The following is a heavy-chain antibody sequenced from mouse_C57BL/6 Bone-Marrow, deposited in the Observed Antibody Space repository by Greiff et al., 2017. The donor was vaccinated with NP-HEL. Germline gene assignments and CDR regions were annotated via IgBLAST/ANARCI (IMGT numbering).Heavy chain of an antibody. Sequence: DVQLVESGGDLVKPGGSLKLSCAASGFTFSSYGMSWVRQTPDKRLEWVATISSGGSYTYYPDSVKGRFTISRDNAKNTLYLQMSSLKSEDTAMYYCARRGTSRFAYWGQGTLVTVSA. D-gene: IGHD5-1*01. CDR2: ISSGGSYT. CDR3: ARRGTSRFAY. CDR1: GFTFSSYG. V-gene: IGHV5-6*01. J-gene: IGHJ3*01.